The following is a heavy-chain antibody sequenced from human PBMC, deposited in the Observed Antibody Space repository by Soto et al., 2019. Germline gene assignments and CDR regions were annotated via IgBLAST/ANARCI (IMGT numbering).Heavy chain of an antibody. CDR1: GGTFSSYA. V-gene: IGHV1-69*06. D-gene: IGHD3-10*01. Sequence: QVQLVQSGAEVKKPGSSVKVSCKASGGTFSSYAISWVRRAPGQGLEWMGGIIPIFGTANYAQKFQGRVTTTADTSTSTAYTELSSLRSEDTAVYYCASIQLTPYYYGSGSYYPHYYYGMDVCGQGATVTVSS. CDR3: ASIQLTPYYYGSGSYYPHYYYGMDV. J-gene: IGHJ6*02. CDR2: IIPIFGTA.